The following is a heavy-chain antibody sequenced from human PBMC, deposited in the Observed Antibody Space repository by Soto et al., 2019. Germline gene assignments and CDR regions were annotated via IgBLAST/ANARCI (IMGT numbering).Heavy chain of an antibody. J-gene: IGHJ5*02. CDR2: ISYSGST. CDR3: ARRSNWFDP. CDR1: GGSISSYY. Sequence: SETLSLTCSVSGGSISSYYWSWVRQPPGKGLEWIGYISYSGSTNYNPSLKSRVTISVDTSKNEFSLKLTSVTAADTAVYYCARRSNWFDPWGQGTLVTVSS. V-gene: IGHV4-59*08.